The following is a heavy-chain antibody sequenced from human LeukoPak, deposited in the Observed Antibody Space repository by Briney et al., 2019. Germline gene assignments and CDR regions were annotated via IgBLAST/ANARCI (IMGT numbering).Heavy chain of an antibody. J-gene: IGHJ3*02. CDR2: ISGYNGNT. V-gene: IGHV1-18*04. CDR3: ARRGYYDSESAFDI. CDR1: GYSFTSYY. Sequence: WASVKVSCKASGYSFTSYYMHWVRQAPGQGPEWMGWISGYNGNTNYAQKLQGRVTMTTDTSTSTAYMELRSLRSDDTAVYYCARRGYYDSESAFDIWGQGTMVTVSS. D-gene: IGHD3-16*01.